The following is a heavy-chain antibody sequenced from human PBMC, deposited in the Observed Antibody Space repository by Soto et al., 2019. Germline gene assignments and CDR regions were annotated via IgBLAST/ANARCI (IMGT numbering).Heavy chain of an antibody. CDR2: TYYRSKWYN. J-gene: IGHJ6*02. D-gene: IGHD6-13*01. Sequence: SQTLSLTCAISGDSVSSNSAAWNWIRQSPSRGLEWLGRTYYRSKWYNDYAVSVKSRITINPDTSKNQFSLQLNSLTPEDTAVYYCAVSAAGRGVDDYYGLDVWGQGTTVTVSS. V-gene: IGHV6-1*01. CDR1: GDSVSSNSAA. CDR3: AVSAAGRGVDDYYGLDV.